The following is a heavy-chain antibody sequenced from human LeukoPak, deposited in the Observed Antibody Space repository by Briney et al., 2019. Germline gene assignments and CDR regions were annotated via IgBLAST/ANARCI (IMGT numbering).Heavy chain of an antibody. D-gene: IGHD2-2*01. Sequence: PSETLSLTCTVSGVSIRSYYWNWVRQSPGRGLEWIGYMHHSGSSHYNPFLKSRVTISVDMSKNQFSLKLSSVTAADTAVYYCARQKGELIVVVPAAPDYWGQGTLVTVSS. CDR3: ARQKGELIVVVPAAPDY. CDR2: MHHSGSS. V-gene: IGHV4-59*08. J-gene: IGHJ4*02. CDR1: GVSIRSYY.